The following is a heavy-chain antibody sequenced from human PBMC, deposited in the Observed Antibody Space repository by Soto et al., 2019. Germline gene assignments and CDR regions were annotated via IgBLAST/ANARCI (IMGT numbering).Heavy chain of an antibody. V-gene: IGHV1-69*01. J-gene: IGHJ4*02. D-gene: IGHD4-17*01. Sequence: VQLMQSGAEVKQPGSSVKVSCKASGGTFSSHSINWVRQAPGQGLEWMGGIITLFGTANYAQNFQGRVTITADQSTSTAYMELNSLRSDDTAVYYCAREGGYGDCSAALLDWGQGTLVTVAS. CDR1: GGTFSSHS. CDR3: AREGGYGDCSAALLD. CDR2: IITLFGTA.